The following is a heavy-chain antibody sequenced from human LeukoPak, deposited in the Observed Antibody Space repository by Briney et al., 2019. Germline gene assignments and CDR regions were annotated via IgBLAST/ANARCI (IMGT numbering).Heavy chain of an antibody. V-gene: IGHV1-18*04. Sequence: ASVKVSCKASGYTFTSYGISWVRQAPGQGLEWMGWISAYNGNTNYAQKLQGRVTMTTDTSTSTAYMELSSLRSEDTAVYYCARAHYPRYGDYFDYWGQGTLVTVSS. CDR1: GYTFTSYG. J-gene: IGHJ4*02. D-gene: IGHD4-17*01. CDR3: ARAHYPRYGDYFDY. CDR2: ISAYNGNT.